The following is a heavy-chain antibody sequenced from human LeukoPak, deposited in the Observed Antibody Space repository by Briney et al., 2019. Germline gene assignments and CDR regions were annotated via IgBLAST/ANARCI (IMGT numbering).Heavy chain of an antibody. Sequence: GGSLRLPCAASGFTFSSYAMRWVRQAPGKGLEWVAVISYDGSNKYYADSVKGRFTISRDNSKNTLYLQMNSLRAEDTAVYYCARGPYYDILTGSPLYYGMDVWGQGTTVTVSS. CDR1: GFTFSSYA. J-gene: IGHJ6*02. CDR3: ARGPYYDILTGSPLYYGMDV. CDR2: ISYDGSNK. V-gene: IGHV3-30-3*01. D-gene: IGHD3-9*01.